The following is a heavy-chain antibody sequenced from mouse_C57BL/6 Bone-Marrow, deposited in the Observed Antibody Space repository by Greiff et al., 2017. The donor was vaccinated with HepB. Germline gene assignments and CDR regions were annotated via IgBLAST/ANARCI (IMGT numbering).Heavy chain of an antibody. CDR1: GFTFSDFY. CDR2: SRNKANDYTT. CDR3: ARDLTGTGAMDY. D-gene: IGHD4-1*01. V-gene: IGHV7-1*01. Sequence: EVQLMESGGGLVQSGRSLRLSCATSGFTFSDFYMEWVRQAPGKGLEWIAASRNKANDYTTEYSASVKGRFIVSRDTSQSILYLQMNALRAEDTAIYYCARDLTGTGAMDYWGQGTSVTVSS. J-gene: IGHJ4*01.